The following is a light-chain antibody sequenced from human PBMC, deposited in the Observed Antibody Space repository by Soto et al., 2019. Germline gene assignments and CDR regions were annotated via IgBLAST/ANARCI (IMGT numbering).Light chain of an antibody. CDR1: QTISSW. CDR2: DAS. J-gene: IGKJ4*01. CDR3: QQTYSTPLT. Sequence: STLSGSVGDRVTITCRASQTISSWLAWYQQKPGKAPKLLIYDASSLQSGVPPRFSGSGSGTDFTLSINSLQPEDFATYYCQQTYSTPLTFGGGTKVDI. V-gene: IGKV1-39*01.